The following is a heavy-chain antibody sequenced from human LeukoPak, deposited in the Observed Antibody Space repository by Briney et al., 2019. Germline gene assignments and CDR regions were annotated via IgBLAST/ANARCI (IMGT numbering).Heavy chain of an antibody. J-gene: IGHJ4*02. CDR1: GFTFSSYA. CDR3: AKDSTNYDFWSGYTNYYYFDY. D-gene: IGHD3-3*01. CDR2: ISYDGSNK. Sequence: GGSLRLSCAASGFTFSSYAMHWVRQAPGKGLEWVAVISYDGSNKYYADSVKGRFTISRDNSKNTLYLQMNSLRAEDTAVYYCAKDSTNYDFWSGYTNYYYFDYWGQGTLVTVSS. V-gene: IGHV3-30*04.